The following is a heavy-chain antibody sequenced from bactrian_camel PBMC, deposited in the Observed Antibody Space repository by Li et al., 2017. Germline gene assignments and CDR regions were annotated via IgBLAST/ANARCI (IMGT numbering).Heavy chain of an antibody. CDR3: AAGTAWYGRCLRQYNH. CDR2: ISAGGST. Sequence: HVQLVESGGGSVQAGGSLSLSCTASGFAFNEDSMGWYRQTAGTGCELVSRISAGGSTTYSDDVKGRFTISKDDIKNSAYLQMTRLKPEDTGMYYCAAGTAWYGRCLRQYNHLGQGTQVTVS. CDR1: GFAFNEDS. J-gene: IGHJ4*01. D-gene: IGHD6*01. V-gene: IGHV3S53*01.